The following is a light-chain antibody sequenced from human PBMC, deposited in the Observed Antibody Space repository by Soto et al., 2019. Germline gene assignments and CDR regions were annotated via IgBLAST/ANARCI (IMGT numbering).Light chain of an antibody. Sequence: EIVLTQSPGTLALSPGERATLSCRASQSVSSSYLAWYQQRPGQAPRLLIYATSSRATDTPDRFSGSGSGTDFTLTISRLEPEDFAVYYCQQYDNSLYNFGQRTKLEIK. V-gene: IGKV3-20*01. J-gene: IGKJ2*01. CDR3: QQYDNSLYN. CDR2: ATS. CDR1: QSVSSSY.